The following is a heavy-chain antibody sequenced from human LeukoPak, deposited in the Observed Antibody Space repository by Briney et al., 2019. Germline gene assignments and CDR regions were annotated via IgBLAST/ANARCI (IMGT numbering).Heavy chain of an antibody. CDR3: VTTPPHVGATNAMYYFDY. Sequence: ASVKVSCKVSGYTLTELSMHWVRQAPGRGLEWMGGFDPEDGETIYAQKFQGGVTMTEDTSTDTAYMELSSLRSEDTAVYYCVTTPPHVGATNAMYYFDYWGQGTLVTVSS. D-gene: IGHD1-26*01. CDR2: FDPEDGET. CDR1: GYTLTELS. V-gene: IGHV1-24*01. J-gene: IGHJ4*02.